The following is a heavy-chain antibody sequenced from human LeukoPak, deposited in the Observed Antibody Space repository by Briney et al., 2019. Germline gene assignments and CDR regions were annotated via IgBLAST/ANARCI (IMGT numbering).Heavy chain of an antibody. J-gene: IGHJ4*02. Sequence: GGSLRLSSAVSGFTVSSNYMNWVRQAPGKGLEWVSYISKSGTSTKYADSVKGRFSISRDNAKQSLYLQLTSLTAEDTAVYYCARVRSSGSPLDYWGQGTLVTVSS. CDR3: ARVRSSGSPLDY. CDR2: ISKSGTST. V-gene: IGHV3-11*05. D-gene: IGHD3-10*01. CDR1: GFTVSSNY.